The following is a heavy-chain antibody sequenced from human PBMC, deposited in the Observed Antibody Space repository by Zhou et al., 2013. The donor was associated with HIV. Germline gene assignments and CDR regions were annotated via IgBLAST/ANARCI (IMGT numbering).Heavy chain of an antibody. V-gene: IGHV1-69*12. CDR2: LIPIFDTS. CDR1: GGTFSNFA. J-gene: IGHJ5*02. CDR3: ARDRTDYYDSSGYYPNWFDP. D-gene: IGHD3-22*01. Sequence: QVQLVQSGAEVKKPGSSVKVSCKASGGTFSNFAISWVRQAPGQGLEWMGGLIPIFDTSNYALKFQGRVTITADESTTAVYMELTSLRTDDTAVYYCARDRTDYYDSSGYYPNWFDPWGQGTLVTVSS.